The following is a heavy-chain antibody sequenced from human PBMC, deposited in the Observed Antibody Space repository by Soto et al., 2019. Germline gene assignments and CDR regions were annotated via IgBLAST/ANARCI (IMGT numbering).Heavy chain of an antibody. CDR3: ARDRRYFGSGSYYPYYFDY. Sequence: SETLSLTCTVSGDYVSSAGHYWSWIRQPPGKGLEWIGDVYYTGSAKYNPSLKSRVTISLDTSKNQFSLTLNSVTAADTAVYYCARDRRYFGSGSYYPYYFDYWGQGTLGTVSA. CDR1: GDYVSSAGHY. D-gene: IGHD3-10*01. V-gene: IGHV4-61*08. J-gene: IGHJ4*02. CDR2: VYYTGSA.